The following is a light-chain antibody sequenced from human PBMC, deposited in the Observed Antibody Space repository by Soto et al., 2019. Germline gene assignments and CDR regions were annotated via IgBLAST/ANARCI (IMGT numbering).Light chain of an antibody. V-gene: IGKV1-5*01. Sequence: DIQMTQSRSTLSASVGDRVTIACRASQSINSWLAWYQQKPGKAPNLLIYDASSLESGVPSRFSGSGSGTEFTLTISSLQPDDFATYYCQQYNSYSTFGQGTKVDI. J-gene: IGKJ1*01. CDR2: DAS. CDR3: QQYNSYST. CDR1: QSINSW.